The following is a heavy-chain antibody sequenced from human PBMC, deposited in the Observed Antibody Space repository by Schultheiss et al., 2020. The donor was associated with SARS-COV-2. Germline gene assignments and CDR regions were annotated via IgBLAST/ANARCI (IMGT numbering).Heavy chain of an antibody. V-gene: IGHV4-31*03. CDR1: GGSISSGGYY. D-gene: IGHD5-18*01. J-gene: IGHJ4*02. Sequence: LSLTCTVSGGSISSGGYYWSWIRQHPGKGLEWIGYIYYSGSTYYNPSLKSRVTISVDTSKNQFSLKLSSVTAADTAVYYCARGGYSYGYYFDYWGQGTLVTVSS. CDR2: IYYSGST. CDR3: ARGGYSYGYYFDY.